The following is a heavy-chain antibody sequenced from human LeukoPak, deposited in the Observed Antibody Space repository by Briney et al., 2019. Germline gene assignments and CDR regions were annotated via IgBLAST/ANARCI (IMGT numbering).Heavy chain of an antibody. CDR3: ARLGGRGLTMVTD. J-gene: IGHJ4*02. V-gene: IGHV3-21*01. D-gene: IGHD4/OR15-4a*01. CDR1: GFTFSSYS. Sequence: GGSLRLSCAASGFTFSSYSMNWVRQAPGKELEWVSSISSSSSYIYYADSVKGRFTISRDNAKNSLYLQMNSLRAEDTAVYYCARLGGRGLTMVTDWGQGTLVTVSS. CDR2: ISSSSSYI.